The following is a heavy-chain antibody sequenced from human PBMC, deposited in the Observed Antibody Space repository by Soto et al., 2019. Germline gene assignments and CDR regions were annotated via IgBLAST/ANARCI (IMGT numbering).Heavy chain of an antibody. Sequence: SETLSLTCTVSGGSISSSSYYWGWIRQPPGKGLEWIGNIYYSGSTNYNPSLKSRVTISVDTSKNQFSLKLSSVTAADTAVYYCARDGSSSFYGMDVWGQGTTVPVSS. J-gene: IGHJ6*02. D-gene: IGHD6-6*01. CDR2: IYYSGST. CDR1: GGSISSSSYY. CDR3: ARDGSSSFYGMDV. V-gene: IGHV4-39*07.